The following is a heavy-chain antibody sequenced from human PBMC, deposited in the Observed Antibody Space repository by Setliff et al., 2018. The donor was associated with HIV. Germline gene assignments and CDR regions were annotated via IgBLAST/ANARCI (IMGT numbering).Heavy chain of an antibody. CDR2: ISDSGGGT. D-gene: IGHD6-19*01. CDR3: SKDKGSSGWSA. Sequence: GGSLRLSCAASGFAFSTYAMSWVRQAPGKGLEWVSAISDSGGGTYYADSVKGRFTVSRDNSKSTLYLQMNSLRVEDTAVYYCSKDKGSSGWSAWGQGTLFTVSS. CDR1: GFAFSTYA. J-gene: IGHJ5*02. V-gene: IGHV3-23*01.